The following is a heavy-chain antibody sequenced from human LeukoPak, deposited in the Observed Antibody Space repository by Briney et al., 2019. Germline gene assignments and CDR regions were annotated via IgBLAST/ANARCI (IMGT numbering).Heavy chain of an antibody. V-gene: IGHV3-11*04. CDR1: GITFSDSH. CDR2: ISNTGNSI. D-gene: IGHD7-27*01. CDR3: GRGHWGLDY. J-gene: IGHJ4*02. Sequence: GGSLRLSCAASGITFSDSHMTWIRQVPGKGLEWVSYISNTGNSIEYADSVKGRFTTSRDNAKSSVYLQMNSLRAEDTAVYYCGRGHWGLDYWGQGALVTVSS.